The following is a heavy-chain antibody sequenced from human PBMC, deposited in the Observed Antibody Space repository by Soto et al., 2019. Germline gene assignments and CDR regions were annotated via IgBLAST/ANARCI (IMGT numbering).Heavy chain of an antibody. D-gene: IGHD4-17*01. CDR3: ARDDYGGTLDY. Sequence: SVKVSCKASGYTFTSYYMHWGRQAPGQGLEWMGIINPSGGSTSYAQKFQGRVTMTRDTSTSTIYMELSSLRSEDTAVYYCARDDYGGTLDYWGQGTLVTVSS. CDR2: INPSGGST. V-gene: IGHV1-46*01. J-gene: IGHJ4*02. CDR1: GYTFTSYY.